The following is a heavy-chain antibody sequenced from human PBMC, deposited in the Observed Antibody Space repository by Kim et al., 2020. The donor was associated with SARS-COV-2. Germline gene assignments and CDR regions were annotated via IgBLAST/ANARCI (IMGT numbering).Heavy chain of an antibody. CDR2: ST. J-gene: IGHJ4*02. Sequence: STHHNPSLESRVTISVDTSKNQFSLKLSSVTAADTAVYYCARTKPSLDYWGQGTLVTVSS. D-gene: IGHD2-8*01. CDR3: ARTKPSLDY. V-gene: IGHV4-34*01.